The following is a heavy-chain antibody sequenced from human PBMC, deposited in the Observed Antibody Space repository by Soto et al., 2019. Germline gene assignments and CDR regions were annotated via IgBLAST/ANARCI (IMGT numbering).Heavy chain of an antibody. CDR1: GFIFSTFD. Sequence: EVQLVESGGALVHPGGSLRLSCAASGFIFSTFDIHWVRQAPGKGLEWVSGIGTLSDAVYAASVQGRFTISRQNDKNSVYIQMNSRRAGDTAVYYCARGRSFSYDSTPPPRFDPRGQGTLVIVSS. J-gene: IGHJ5*02. CDR3: ARGRSFSYDSTPPPRFDP. D-gene: IGHD3-22*01. V-gene: IGHV3-13*01. CDR2: IGTLSDA.